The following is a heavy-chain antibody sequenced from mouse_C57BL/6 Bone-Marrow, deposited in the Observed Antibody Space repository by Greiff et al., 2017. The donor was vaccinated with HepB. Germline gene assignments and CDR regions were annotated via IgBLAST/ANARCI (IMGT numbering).Heavy chain of an antibody. CDR2: INPNNGGT. CDR3: ARSNDGYFYYFDY. Sequence: VQLQQSGPELVKPGASVKISCKASGYTFTDYYMNWVKQSHGKSLEWIGDINPNNGGTSYNQKFKGKATLTVDKSSSTAYMELRSLTSADSAVYYCARSNDGYFYYFDYWGQGTTLTVSS. D-gene: IGHD2-3*01. V-gene: IGHV1-26*01. CDR1: GYTFTDYY. J-gene: IGHJ2*01.